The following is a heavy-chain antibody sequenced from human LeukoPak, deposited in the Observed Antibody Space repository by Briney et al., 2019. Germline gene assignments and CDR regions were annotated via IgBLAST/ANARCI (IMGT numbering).Heavy chain of an antibody. CDR1: GFTFRTYS. Sequence: GGSLRLSCAASGFTFRTYSMNWVRQAPGKGLEWVSYISSSSSTIYYADSVKGRLTISRDNAKNSLYLQMNSLRDEDTAVYYCARGRPFYYDIWGQGTLVTVSS. D-gene: IGHD3-22*01. V-gene: IGHV3-48*02. CDR2: ISSSSSTI. J-gene: IGHJ4*02. CDR3: ARGRPFYYDI.